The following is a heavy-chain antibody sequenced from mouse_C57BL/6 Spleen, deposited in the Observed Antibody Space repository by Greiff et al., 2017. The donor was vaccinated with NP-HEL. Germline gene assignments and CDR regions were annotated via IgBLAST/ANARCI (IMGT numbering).Heavy chain of an antibody. J-gene: IGHJ3*01. D-gene: IGHD2-4*01. V-gene: IGHV1-26*01. CDR3: AREAVYYDYDGSSFAY. Sequence: EVQLQQSGPELVKPGASVKISCKASGYTFTDYYMNWVKQSHGKSLEWIGDINPNNGGTSYNQKFKGKATLTVDKSSSTAYMELRSLTSEDSAVYYCAREAVYYDYDGSSFAYWGQGTLVTVSA. CDR2: INPNNGGT. CDR1: GYTFTDYY.